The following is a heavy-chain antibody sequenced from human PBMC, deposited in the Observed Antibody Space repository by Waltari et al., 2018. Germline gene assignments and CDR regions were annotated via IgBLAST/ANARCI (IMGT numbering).Heavy chain of an antibody. D-gene: IGHD2-15*01. CDR2: ISSSSSTI. Sequence: EVQLVESGGGLVQPGGSLRLSCAASGFTFSSYSMNWVRQAPGKGLEWVSYISSSSSTIYYADSVKGQFTISRDNAKNSLYLQMNSLRAEDTAVYYCARVVAAIRGADYFDYWGQGTLVTVSS. J-gene: IGHJ4*02. V-gene: IGHV3-48*01. CDR3: ARVVAAIRGADYFDY. CDR1: GFTFSSYS.